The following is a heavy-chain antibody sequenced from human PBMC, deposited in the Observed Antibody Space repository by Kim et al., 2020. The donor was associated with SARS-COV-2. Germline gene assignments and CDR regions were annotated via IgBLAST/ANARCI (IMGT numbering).Heavy chain of an antibody. CDR3: ARGTGQGYYFDY. V-gene: IGHV3-33*01. CDR1: GFTFSSYG. Sequence: GGSLRLSCAASGFTFSSYGMHWVRQAPGKGLEWVAVIWYDGSNKYYADSVKGRFTISRDNSKNTLYLQMNSLRAEDTAVYYCARGTGQGYYFDYWGQGTLVTVSS. CDR2: IWYDGSNK. J-gene: IGHJ4*02.